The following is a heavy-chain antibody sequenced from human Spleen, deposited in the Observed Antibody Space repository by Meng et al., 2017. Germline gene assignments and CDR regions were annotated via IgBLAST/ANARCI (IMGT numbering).Heavy chain of an antibody. D-gene: IGHD7-27*01. J-gene: IGHJ3*01. V-gene: IGHV1-2*06. CDR1: GGTFSNNA. Sequence: ASVKVSCKASGGTFSNNAISWVRQAPGQGLEWMGRINPQSGATNYAQKFQGRVTVTGDTSISTVYMELSRLRSDDTAVYYCARASLLGNAFYVWGQGTLVTVSS. CDR3: ARASLLGNAFYV. CDR2: INPQSGAT.